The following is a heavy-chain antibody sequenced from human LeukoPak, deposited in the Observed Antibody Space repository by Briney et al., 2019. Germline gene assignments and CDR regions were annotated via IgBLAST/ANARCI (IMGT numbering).Heavy chain of an antibody. Sequence: ASVKVSCKASGCTFTSYAMHWVRQAPGQRLEWMGWINAGNGNTKYSQKFQGRVTITRDTSASTAYMELTSLRSEDTAVYYCVGGAPNWGFDYWGQGTLVTVSS. CDR1: GCTFTSYA. V-gene: IGHV1-3*01. CDR3: VGGAPNWGFDY. D-gene: IGHD7-27*01. CDR2: INAGNGNT. J-gene: IGHJ4*02.